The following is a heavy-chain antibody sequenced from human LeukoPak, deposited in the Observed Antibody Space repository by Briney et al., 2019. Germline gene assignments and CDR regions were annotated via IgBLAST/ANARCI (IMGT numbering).Heavy chain of an antibody. D-gene: IGHD3-3*01. CDR1: GYTFTSYG. Sequence: GASVKVSCKASGYTFTSYGISWVRQAPGQGLEWMGWISAYNGNTNYAQKLQGRVTMTTDTSTSTAYMELRSLRSDDTAVYYCASWGAYYDFWSGYFRFDPWGQGTLVTVSS. CDR2: ISAYNGNT. V-gene: IGHV1-18*04. J-gene: IGHJ5*02. CDR3: ASWGAYYDFWSGYFRFDP.